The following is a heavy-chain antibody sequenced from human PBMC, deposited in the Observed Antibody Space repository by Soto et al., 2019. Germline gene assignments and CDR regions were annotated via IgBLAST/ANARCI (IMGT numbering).Heavy chain of an antibody. CDR2: ISYRGTT. CDR1: GGSINSGAYH. Sequence: QVQLQKSGPRLVKPSQDLSLTCTVSGGSINSGAYHWSWVHQHPGKGLEWIGAISYRGTTYSNPSLQSRMTMSVDPSKTQLSLKLSSVTAADTAVYYCARMSATGTRWFDPWGPGTLVTVSS. CDR3: ARMSATGTRWFDP. J-gene: IGHJ5*02. D-gene: IGHD1-1*01. V-gene: IGHV4-31*03.